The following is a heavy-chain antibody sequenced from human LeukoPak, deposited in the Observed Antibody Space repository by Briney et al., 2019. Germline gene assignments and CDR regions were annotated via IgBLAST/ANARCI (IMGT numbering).Heavy chain of an antibody. CDR3: ARAYDGSGNLDY. CDR1: GYTFTRYY. CDR2: IYPNRGGT. D-gene: IGHD3-22*01. Sequence: GASVKVSCKASGYTFTRYYMHWVRQAPGQGLEWMGWIYPNRGGTNYAQKFQGRVTMTRDTSINTAYMELSRLRSDDTAVYYCARAYDGSGNLDYWGQGTLVTVSS. J-gene: IGHJ4*02. V-gene: IGHV1-2*02.